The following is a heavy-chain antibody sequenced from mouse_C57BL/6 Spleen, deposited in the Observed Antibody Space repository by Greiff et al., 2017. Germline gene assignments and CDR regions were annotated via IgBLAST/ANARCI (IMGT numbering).Heavy chain of an antibody. J-gene: IGHJ2*01. Sequence: EVHLVESGGDLVKPGGSLKLSCEASGFTFSSYGLSWVRQTPEKRLEWVGTISSGGSYTYYPDSVKGRFTISTDNAKNSLYLQMSSLKSEDTDMYYSAKSTTVVSTFDYWGQGTTLTVSS. CDR2: ISSGGSYT. CDR3: AKSTTVVSTFDY. CDR1: GFTFSSYG. V-gene: IGHV5-6*01. D-gene: IGHD1-1*01.